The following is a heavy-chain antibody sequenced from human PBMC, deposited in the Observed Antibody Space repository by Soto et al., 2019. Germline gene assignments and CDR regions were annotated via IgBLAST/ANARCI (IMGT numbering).Heavy chain of an antibody. CDR1: GFTVSSNY. CDR3: ARELLCFRDHSYYYGMNV. Sequence: GGSLRLSCAASGFTVSSNYMSWVRQAPGKGLEWVSVIYSGGSTYYADSVKGRFTISRDNSKNTLYLQMNSLRAEDTAVYYCARELLCFRDHSYYYGMNVWRRGTTVTVSS. V-gene: IGHV3-53*01. J-gene: IGHJ6*02. D-gene: IGHD3-10*01. CDR2: IYSGGST.